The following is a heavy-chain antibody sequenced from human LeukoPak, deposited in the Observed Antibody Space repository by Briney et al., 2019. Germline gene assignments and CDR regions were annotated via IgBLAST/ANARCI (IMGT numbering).Heavy chain of an antibody. D-gene: IGHD6-13*01. V-gene: IGHV4-38-2*02. Sequence: PSETLSLTCTVSGYSISSGFYWGWIRQPPGKGLEWIGTIHRGGSTNYNPSLQSRVTISVDTSKNQFSLHLSSVTVADTAVYYCAKVPYRSSWYFDYWGQGTLVTVSS. J-gene: IGHJ4*02. CDR1: GYSISSGFY. CDR2: IHRGGST. CDR3: AKVPYRSSWYFDY.